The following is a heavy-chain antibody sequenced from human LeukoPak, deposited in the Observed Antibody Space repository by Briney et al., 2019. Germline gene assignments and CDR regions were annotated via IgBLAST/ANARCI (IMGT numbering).Heavy chain of an antibody. Sequence: GGSLRLSCAASGSTFSSYWMHWVRQAPGKGLVWVSRINSDGSSTSYADSVKGRFTISRDNAKNTLYLQMNSLRAEDTAVYYCAREFDYYDSSGYVDYWGQGTLVTVSS. J-gene: IGHJ4*02. CDR1: GSTFSSYW. V-gene: IGHV3-74*01. CDR2: INSDGSST. CDR3: AREFDYYDSSGYVDY. D-gene: IGHD3-22*01.